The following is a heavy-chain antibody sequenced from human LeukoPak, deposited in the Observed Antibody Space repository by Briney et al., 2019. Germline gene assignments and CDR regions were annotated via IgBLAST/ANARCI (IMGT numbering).Heavy chain of an antibody. V-gene: IGHV4-34*01. CDR2: INHSGST. D-gene: IGHD4-17*01. Sequence: SETLSLTCAVYGGSFSGYYWSWIRQPPGKGLEWIGEINHSGSTNYNPSPKSRVTISVDTSKNQFSLKLSSVTAADTAVYYCARGLPTVTTVGYYFDYWGQGTLVTVSS. CDR1: GGSFSGYY. J-gene: IGHJ4*02. CDR3: ARGLPTVTTVGYYFDY.